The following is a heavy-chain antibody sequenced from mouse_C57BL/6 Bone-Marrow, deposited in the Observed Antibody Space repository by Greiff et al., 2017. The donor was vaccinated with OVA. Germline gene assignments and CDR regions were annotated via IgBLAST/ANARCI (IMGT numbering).Heavy chain of an antibody. CDR1: GYTFTDYN. Sequence: VQLKQSGPELVKPGASVKMSCKASGYTFTDYNMHWVKQSHGKSLEWIGYINPNNGGTSYNQKFKGKATLTVNKSSSTAYMELRSLTSEDSAVYYCARRSYYYGSTGYAMDYWGQGTSVTVSS. D-gene: IGHD1-1*01. CDR2: INPNNGGT. V-gene: IGHV1-22*01. J-gene: IGHJ4*01. CDR3: ARRSYYYGSTGYAMDY.